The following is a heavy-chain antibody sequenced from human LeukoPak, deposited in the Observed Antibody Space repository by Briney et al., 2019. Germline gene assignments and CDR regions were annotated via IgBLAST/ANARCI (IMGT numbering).Heavy chain of an antibody. Sequence: SVKVSCKASGGTFSSYAISWVRQAPGQGLEWMGGIIPIFGTANYAQKFQGRVTITADESTSTAYKELSSLRSEDTAVYYCARLQFQVYYYYYMDVWGKGTTVTVSS. CDR1: GGTFSSYA. CDR2: IIPIFGTA. V-gene: IGHV1-69*13. D-gene: IGHD4-11*01. J-gene: IGHJ6*03. CDR3: ARLQFQVYYYYYMDV.